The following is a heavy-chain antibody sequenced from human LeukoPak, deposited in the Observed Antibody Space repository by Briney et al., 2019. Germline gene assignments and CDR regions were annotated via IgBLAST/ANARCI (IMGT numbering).Heavy chain of an antibody. CDR1: GYSFTSYW. D-gene: IGHD4-11*01. J-gene: IGHJ6*02. CDR3: ARGRAYSTLDV. CDR2: ISAYNGNT. Sequence: KPGESLKISCKGSGYSFTSYWIGWVRQAPGQGLEWMGWISAYNGNTNYAQKLQGRVTMTTDTSTSTAYMELRSLRSDDTAVYYCARGRAYSTLDVWGQGTTVTVSS. V-gene: IGHV1-18*04.